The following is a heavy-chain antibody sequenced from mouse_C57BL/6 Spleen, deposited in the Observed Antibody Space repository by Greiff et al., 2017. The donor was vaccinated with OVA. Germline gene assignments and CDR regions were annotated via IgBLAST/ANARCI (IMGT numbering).Heavy chain of an antibody. Sequence: VHLVESGPGLVAPSQSLSITCTVSGFSLTSYAISWVRQPPGKGLEWLGVIWTGGGTNYNSAHNSRLSISKDNSKSQVFLKMNSLQTDDTARYYCASSSYYGSSYGYFDVWGTGTTVTVSS. V-gene: IGHV2-9-1*01. CDR2: IWTGGGT. CDR3: ASSSYYGSSYGYFDV. D-gene: IGHD1-1*01. CDR1: GFSLTSYA. J-gene: IGHJ1*03.